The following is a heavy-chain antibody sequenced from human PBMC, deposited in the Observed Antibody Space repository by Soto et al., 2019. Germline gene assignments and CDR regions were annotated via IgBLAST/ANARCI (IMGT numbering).Heavy chain of an antibody. J-gene: IGHJ4*02. Sequence: PSETLSLTRTVSGGSTSSYYWSWIRQPAGKGLEWTGRTYTSGSTNYNPSRKSRVTMSVDTSKNQFSLKLSCVTAADTAVYYCARGGNRVASAGIFDSWGQGTLGTVSS. D-gene: IGHD6-13*01. CDR3: ARGGNRVASAGIFDS. V-gene: IGHV4-4*07. CDR1: GGSTSSYY. CDR2: TYTSGST.